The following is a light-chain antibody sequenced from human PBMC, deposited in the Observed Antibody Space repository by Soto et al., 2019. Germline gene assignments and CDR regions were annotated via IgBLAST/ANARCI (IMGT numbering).Light chain of an antibody. J-gene: IGKJ5*01. V-gene: IGKV3-11*01. CDR2: AAS. Sequence: IVSMYSPGTQTLSPVERPTLSCRASQSVSSYLAWYQQQPGQAPRLLIYAASNRATGTPARFSGSGSGTDFTLTISSLQPEDFAVYYRQQRSNWPIFGQGTRLEIK. CDR3: QQRSNWPI. CDR1: QSVSSY.